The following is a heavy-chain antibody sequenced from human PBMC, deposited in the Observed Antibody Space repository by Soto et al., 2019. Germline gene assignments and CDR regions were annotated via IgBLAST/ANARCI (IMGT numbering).Heavy chain of an antibody. J-gene: IGHJ3*02. Sequence: GGSLRLSCAASGFTFSSYAMSWVRQAPGKGLEWVSAISGSGGSTYYADSVKGRFTISRDNSKNTLYLQMNSLRAEDTAVYYCAKVYPDGYWNYEWQNAFDIWGQGTMVTVSS. V-gene: IGHV3-23*01. D-gene: IGHD1-7*01. CDR1: GFTFSSYA. CDR2: ISGSGGST. CDR3: AKVYPDGYWNYEWQNAFDI.